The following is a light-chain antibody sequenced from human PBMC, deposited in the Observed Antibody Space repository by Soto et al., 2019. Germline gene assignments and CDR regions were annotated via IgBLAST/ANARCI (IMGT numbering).Light chain of an antibody. CDR1: SSDVGAYNS. CDR2: EVS. CDR3: SSYTGTLSVI. V-gene: IGLV2-14*01. J-gene: IGLJ2*01. Sequence: QSALTQPASVSGSPGQSITISCTGTSSDVGAYNSVSWYQQHPGKAPKVMIYEVSNRPSGVSNRFSGSKSGNTASLTISGLQAEDEADYYCSSYTGTLSVIFDGGTKVTVL.